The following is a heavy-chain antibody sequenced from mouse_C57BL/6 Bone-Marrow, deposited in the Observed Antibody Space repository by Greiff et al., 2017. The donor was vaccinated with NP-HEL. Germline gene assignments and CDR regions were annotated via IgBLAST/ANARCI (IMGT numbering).Heavy chain of an antibody. CDR3: ARRLYYYGSSPFAY. Sequence: QVQLKQSGAELARPGASVMLSCKASGYTFTSYGISWVKQRTGQGLEWIGEIYPRSGNTYYNEKFKGKATLTADKSSSTAYMELRSLTSEDSAVYFCARRLYYYGSSPFAYWGQGTLVTVSA. J-gene: IGHJ3*01. D-gene: IGHD1-1*01. V-gene: IGHV1-81*01. CDR1: GYTFTSYG. CDR2: IYPRSGNT.